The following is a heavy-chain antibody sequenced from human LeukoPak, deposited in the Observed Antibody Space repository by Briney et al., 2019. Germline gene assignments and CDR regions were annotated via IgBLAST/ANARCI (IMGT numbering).Heavy chain of an antibody. D-gene: IGHD6-19*01. V-gene: IGHV1-69*05. CDR2: IIPIFGTA. CDR1: GGTFSSYA. CDR3: ATKRGLTGYSSGWYPFDP. Sequence: SVKVSCKPSGGTFSSYAISWVRQAPGQGIEWMGGIIPIFGTANYAQKFQGRVTITTDESTSTAYMELSSLRSEDTAVYYCATKRGLTGYSSGWYPFDPWGQGTLVTVSS. J-gene: IGHJ5*02.